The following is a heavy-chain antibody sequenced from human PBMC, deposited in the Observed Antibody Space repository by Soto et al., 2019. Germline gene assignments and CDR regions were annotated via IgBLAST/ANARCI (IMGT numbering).Heavy chain of an antibody. D-gene: IGHD5-12*01. CDR3: ASTGVDIVATTATPFDY. CDR1: GYTFTSYG. V-gene: IGHV1-18*01. J-gene: IGHJ4*02. Sequence: ASVKVSCKASGYTFTSYGISWVRQAPGQGLEWMGWISAYNGNTNYAQKLQGRVTMTTDTSTSTAYMELRSLRSDDTAVYYCASTGVDIVATTATPFDYWGQGTLVTVSS. CDR2: ISAYNGNT.